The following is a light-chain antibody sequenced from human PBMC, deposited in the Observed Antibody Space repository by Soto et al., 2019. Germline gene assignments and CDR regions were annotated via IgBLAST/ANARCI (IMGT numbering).Light chain of an antibody. Sequence: EIVMTQSPATLSVSPGERATLSCRASQSVSNNVAWYQQKPGQAPRLLIYDASTKATGIPARFSGSGSGTELILIISSLQSADHYISYCRHYNNCLVLRFGGGTKVEIK. CDR2: DAS. J-gene: IGKJ4*02. V-gene: IGKV3-15*01. CDR3: RHYNNCLVLR. CDR1: QSVSNN.